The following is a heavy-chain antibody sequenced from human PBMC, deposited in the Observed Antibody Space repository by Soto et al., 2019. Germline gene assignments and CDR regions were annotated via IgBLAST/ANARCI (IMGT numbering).Heavy chain of an antibody. Sequence: SETLSLTCIVSGGSVSSVNYYWSWIRQPPGKGLEWIGDIYYSGSTNYNPSLKSRVTISVDTSKNQFSLKLSSVTAADTAVYYCARDRTGLRGDPFDYWGQGTLVTVSS. CDR1: GGSVSSVNYY. V-gene: IGHV4-61*01. D-gene: IGHD4-17*01. J-gene: IGHJ4*02. CDR3: ARDRTGLRGDPFDY. CDR2: IYYSGST.